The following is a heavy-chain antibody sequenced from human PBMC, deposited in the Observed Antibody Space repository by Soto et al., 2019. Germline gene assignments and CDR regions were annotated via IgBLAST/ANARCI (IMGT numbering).Heavy chain of an antibody. J-gene: IGHJ3*02. D-gene: IGHD2-15*01. Sequence: QVQLVQSGAEVKKPGSSVKVSCKASGGTFSSYTISWVRQAPGQGLEWMGRIIPILGIANYAQKFQGRVTITGDKSTSTAYMELSSLRSEDTAVYYCARAVAANDAFDIWGQGTMVTVSS. CDR1: GGTFSSYT. CDR3: ARAVAANDAFDI. V-gene: IGHV1-69*02. CDR2: IIPILGIA.